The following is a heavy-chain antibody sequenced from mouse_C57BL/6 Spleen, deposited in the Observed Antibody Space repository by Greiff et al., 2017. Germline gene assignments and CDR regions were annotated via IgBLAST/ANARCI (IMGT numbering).Heavy chain of an antibody. CDR1: GYTFTSYW. D-gene: IGHD1-1*01. V-gene: IGHV1-69*01. J-gene: IGHJ2*01. CDR3: ARGHTTVFDY. CDR2: IDPSDSYT. Sequence: VQLQQPGAELVMPGASVKLSCKASGYTFTSYWMHWVKQRPGQGLEWIGEIDPSDSYTNYNQKFKGKSTLTVDKSSSTAYMQLSSLTSEDSAVYYCARGHTTVFDYGGQGTTLTVSS.